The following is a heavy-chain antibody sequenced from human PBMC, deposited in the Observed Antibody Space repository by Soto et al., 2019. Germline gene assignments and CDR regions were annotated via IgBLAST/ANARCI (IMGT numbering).Heavy chain of an antibody. CDR2: ISGSGGSS. Sequence: PGGSLRLSCAASGFAFSTYAMTWVRQAPGKGLEWVSVISGSGGSSYYADSVKGRFTISRDNSKNTLFLQMNGLRAEDTAVYYCAKVTKRVAAGRYEYYKYGMDVWGQGTTVTVSS. CDR3: AKVTKRVAAGRYEYYKYGMDV. CDR1: GFAFSTYA. V-gene: IGHV3-23*01. J-gene: IGHJ6*02. D-gene: IGHD6-13*01.